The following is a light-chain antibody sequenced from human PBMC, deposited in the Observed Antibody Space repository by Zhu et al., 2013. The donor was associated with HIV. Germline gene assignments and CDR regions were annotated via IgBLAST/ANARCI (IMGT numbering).Light chain of an antibody. J-gene: IGKJ3*01. V-gene: IGKV2-28*01. CDR3: MQGLQYPFT. Sequence: DIVMTQSPLSLPLTPGEPASISCRSSQSLLRDGYNYLDWYVQKPGQSPQLLICLGSTRASGVPDRFSGSGAGTDFTLKISRVEAEDVGLYYCMQGLQYPFTFGPGTKVAIK. CDR1: QSLLRDGYNY. CDR2: LGS.